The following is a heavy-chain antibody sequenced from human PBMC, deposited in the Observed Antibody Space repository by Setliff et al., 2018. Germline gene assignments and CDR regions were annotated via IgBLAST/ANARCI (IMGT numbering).Heavy chain of an antibody. Sequence: SETLSLTCTVSGAPITTGSYSWSWIRQSAGKGLEWVGRISGSGSATYNPSLKSRVSIFIDASNNQVSLDLSSVTAADSAVYYCARDITREPYTGGFYHFDPWGQGALVTVSS. V-gene: IGHV4-61*02. J-gene: IGHJ5*02. CDR3: ARDITREPYTGGFYHFDP. D-gene: IGHD3-16*01. CDR2: ISGSGSA. CDR1: GAPITTGSYS.